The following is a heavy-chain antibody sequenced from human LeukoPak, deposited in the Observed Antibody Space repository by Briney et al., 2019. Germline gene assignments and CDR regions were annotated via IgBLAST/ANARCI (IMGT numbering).Heavy chain of an antibody. CDR3: ARDKFPVWRARLYGMDV. CDR1: GGSFSGYY. V-gene: IGHV4-34*01. Sequence: SETLSLTCAVYGGSFSGYYWSWIRQPPGKGLEWIGEINHSGSTNYNPSLKSRVTISVDTSKNQFSLKLSSVTAADTAVYYCARDKFPVWRARLYGMDVWGQGTMVTVSS. CDR2: INHSGST. J-gene: IGHJ6*02.